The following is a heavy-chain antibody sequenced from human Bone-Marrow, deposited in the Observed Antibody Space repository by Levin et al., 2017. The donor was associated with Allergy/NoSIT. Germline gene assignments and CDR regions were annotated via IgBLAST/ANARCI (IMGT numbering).Heavy chain of an antibody. J-gene: IGHJ4*02. Sequence: PSETLSLTCAVYGGSFSGYYWSWIRQPPGKGLEWIGEINHSGSTNYNPSLKSRVTISVDTSKNQFSLKLSSVTAADTAVYYCARGRRGDSFRDYWGQGTLVTVSS. CDR1: GGSFSGYY. V-gene: IGHV4-34*01. D-gene: IGHD5-18*01. CDR2: INHSGST. CDR3: ARGRRGDSFRDY.